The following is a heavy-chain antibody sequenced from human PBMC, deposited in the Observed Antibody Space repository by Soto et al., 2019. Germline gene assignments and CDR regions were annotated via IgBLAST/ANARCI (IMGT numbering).Heavy chain of an antibody. CDR3: AKRSPMIRGKDAFDI. CDR1: GFTFSSYS. D-gene: IGHD3-10*01. J-gene: IGHJ3*02. Sequence: PGGSLRLSCAASGFTFSSYSMNWVRQAPGKGLEWVSSISSSSSYIYYADSVKGRFTISRDNAKNSLYLQMNSLRAEDTAVYYCAKRSPMIRGKDAFDIWGRGTLVTVSS. V-gene: IGHV3-21*01. CDR2: ISSSSSYI.